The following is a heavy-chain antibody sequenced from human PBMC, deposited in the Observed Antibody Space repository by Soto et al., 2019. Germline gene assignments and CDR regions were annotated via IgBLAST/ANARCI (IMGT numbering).Heavy chain of an antibody. V-gene: IGHV4-31*03. CDR2: IYYSGRT. J-gene: IGHJ5*02. D-gene: IGHD2-15*01. CDR1: GGSISSGGYY. CDR3: ARVRYCSGGSCHPRFDP. Sequence: QVQLQESGPGLVKPSQTLSLTCTVSGGSISSGGYYWSWIRQHPGKGREWIGFIYYSGRTYYNPSLKSRVTIAVDASKNQFSLKLSSVTAAATAVYSCARVRYCSGGSCHPRFDPWGQGTLVTVSS.